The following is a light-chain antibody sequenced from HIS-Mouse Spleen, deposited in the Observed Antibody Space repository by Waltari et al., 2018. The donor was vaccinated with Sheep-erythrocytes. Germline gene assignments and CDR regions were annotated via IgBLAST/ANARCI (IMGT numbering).Light chain of an antibody. CDR2: SNN. CDR1: SSNLGSNT. CDR3: AAWDDSLNGPV. Sequence: QSVLPQPPYASGTPGQRVPISCSGSSSNLGSNTVNWYQQLPGTAPKLLIYSNNQRPSGVPDRFSGSKSGTSASLAISGLQSEDEADYYCAAWDDSLNGPVFGGGTKLTVL. J-gene: IGLJ3*02. V-gene: IGLV1-44*01.